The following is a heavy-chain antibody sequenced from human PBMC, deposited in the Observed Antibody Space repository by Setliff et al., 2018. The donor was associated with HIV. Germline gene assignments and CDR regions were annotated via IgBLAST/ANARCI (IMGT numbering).Heavy chain of an antibody. J-gene: IGHJ3*02. D-gene: IGHD3-22*01. Sequence: SETLSLTCTVSGDLINNHNWNWIRQSPEKGLEWLGNIHYSGTSNYNSSLKSRIVISLDTSKKQFSLHFYSVTAADTAVYYCARSRIRGYYDTSPATAFDIWGQGTMVTV. CDR2: IHYSGTS. V-gene: IGHV4-59*08. CDR1: GDLINNHN. CDR3: ARSRIRGYYDTSPATAFDI.